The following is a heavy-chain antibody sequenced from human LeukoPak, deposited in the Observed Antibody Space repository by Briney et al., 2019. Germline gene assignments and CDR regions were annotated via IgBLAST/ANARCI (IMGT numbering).Heavy chain of an antibody. V-gene: IGHV3-64*01. CDR2: ISSNGGST. CDR1: GFTFSSYA. J-gene: IGHJ4*02. D-gene: IGHD3-22*01. Sequence: GGSLRLSCAASGFTFSSYAMHWVRQAPGKGLEYVSAISSNGGSTYYANSVKGRFTISGDNSKNTLYPQMGSLRAEDMAVYYCARVYSYDSSGYLDYWGQGTLVTVSS. CDR3: ARVYSYDSSGYLDY.